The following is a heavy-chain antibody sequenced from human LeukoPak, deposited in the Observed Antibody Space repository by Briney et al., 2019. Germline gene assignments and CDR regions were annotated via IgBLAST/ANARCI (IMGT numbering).Heavy chain of an antibody. CDR1: GYTFTGYY. CDR3: ASLYGGSGIRAFDI. CDR2: INPNSGGT. J-gene: IGHJ3*02. D-gene: IGHD3-10*01. Sequence: VASVKVSCKVSGYTFTGYYMHWVRQAPGQGLEWMGWINPNSGGTNYAQKFQGRVTMTRDTSISTAYMELSRLRSDDTAVYYCASLYGGSGIRAFDIWGRGTMVTVSS. V-gene: IGHV1-2*02.